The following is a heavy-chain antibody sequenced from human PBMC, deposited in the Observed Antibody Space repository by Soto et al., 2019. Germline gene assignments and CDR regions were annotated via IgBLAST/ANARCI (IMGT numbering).Heavy chain of an antibody. CDR2: VSGRGDST. CDR1: GFTFSSYG. Sequence: PGGSLRLSCAASGFTFSSYGMSWVRQAPGKGLEWVSVVSGRGDSTYYADAVKGRFTIARDNSKNTLYLQMSSLRAEDTAVYYCAKGLDSSTYYWTDFWGQGTLVTVSS. D-gene: IGHD3-22*01. J-gene: IGHJ4*02. V-gene: IGHV3-23*01. CDR3: AKGLDSSTYYWTDF.